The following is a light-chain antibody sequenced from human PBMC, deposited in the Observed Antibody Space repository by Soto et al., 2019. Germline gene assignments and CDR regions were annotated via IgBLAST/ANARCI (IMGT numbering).Light chain of an antibody. V-gene: IGKV3-20*01. CDR1: QSINSRY. CDR3: QQFGSSPGFT. J-gene: IGKJ3*01. CDR2: GAS. Sequence: EIVLTQSPGTLSLSPGERATLSCRASQSINSRYLAWYQQKPGQAPRLPIYGASSRATGIPDRFSGSESGTDFTLTISRLEPEDFEVYYCQQFGSSPGFTFGPGTKVDIK.